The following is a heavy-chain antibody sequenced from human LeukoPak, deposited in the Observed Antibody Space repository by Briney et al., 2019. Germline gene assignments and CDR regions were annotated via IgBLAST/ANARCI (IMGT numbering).Heavy chain of an antibody. CDR3: ARDGIRWSNGIFDY. J-gene: IGHJ4*02. V-gene: IGHV6-1*01. CDR2: TYYRSKWYN. CDR1: GDSVSSKSVA. D-gene: IGHD6-13*01. Sequence: SQTLSLTRAISGDSVSSKSVAWNWIRQSPSRGLEWLGRTYYRSKWYNDAAVSVKSRITINPDPSKNQFSLQLNSVTPEDTAVYYCARDGIRWSNGIFDYWGQGILVTVSS.